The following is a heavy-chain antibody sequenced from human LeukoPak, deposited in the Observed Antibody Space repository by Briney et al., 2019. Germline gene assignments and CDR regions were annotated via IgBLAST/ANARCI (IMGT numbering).Heavy chain of an antibody. CDR1: GFTLSSYA. D-gene: IGHD2-15*01. J-gene: IGHJ4*02. V-gene: IGHV3-30-3*01. CDR3: ARDLIG. CDR2: ISYGGSNK. Sequence: GGSLSLFCGACGFTLSSYAVQGLREATGEALEWGAVISYGGSNKYYADSVKGRFTISRDNSKNTLYLQMNSLRAEDTAVYYCARDLIGWGQGTLVTVSS.